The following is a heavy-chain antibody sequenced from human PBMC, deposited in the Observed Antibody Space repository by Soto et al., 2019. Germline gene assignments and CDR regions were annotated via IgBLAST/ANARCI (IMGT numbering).Heavy chain of an antibody. CDR2: IQSKTNDGTT. CDR3: ATGYCSSTSCRADNTQDF. D-gene: IGHD2-2*03. V-gene: IGHV3-15*01. CDR1: GFPFNNAW. J-gene: IGHJ4*02. Sequence: GRSLRLSGAASGFPFNNAWMSWVRQAPGKGLEWIGRIQSKTNDGTTDYAAPVKGRFTISRDDSKSTVYLQMNSLKTEDTGVYYCATGYCSSTSCRADNTQDFWGQGALVTVSS.